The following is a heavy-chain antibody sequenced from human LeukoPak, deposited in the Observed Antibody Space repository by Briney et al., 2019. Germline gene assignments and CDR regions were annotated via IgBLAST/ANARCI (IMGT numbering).Heavy chain of an antibody. CDR3: AKAGSIRFDY. CDR2: ISPGGGPT. V-gene: IGHV3-23*01. CDR1: GFTFSTYW. Sequence: SGGSLRLSCAASGFTFSTYWMTWVRQAPGKGLEWVSGISPGGGPTYYADSVKGRFTISRDNSKNTLYLQMNSLRAEDTAVYYCAKAGSIRFDYWGQGTLVTVSS. D-gene: IGHD1-26*01. J-gene: IGHJ4*02.